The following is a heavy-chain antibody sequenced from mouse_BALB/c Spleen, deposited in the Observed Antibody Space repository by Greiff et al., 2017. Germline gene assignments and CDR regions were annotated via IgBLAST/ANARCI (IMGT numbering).Heavy chain of an antibody. CDR3: ARLAYYGSSSWFAY. V-gene: IGHV1-87*01. CDR1: GYTFTSYW. D-gene: IGHD1-1*01. Sequence: QVQLQQSGAELARPGASVKLSCKASGYTFTSYWMQWVKQRPGQGLEWIGAIYPGDGDTRYTQKFKGKATLTADKSSSTAYMQLSSLASEDSAVYYCARLAYYGSSSWFAYWGQGTLVTVSA. CDR2: IYPGDGDT. J-gene: IGHJ3*01.